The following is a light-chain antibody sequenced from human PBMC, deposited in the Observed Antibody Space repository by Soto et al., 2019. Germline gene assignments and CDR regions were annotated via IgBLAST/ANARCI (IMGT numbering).Light chain of an antibody. J-gene: IGLJ2*01. CDR1: ISDVSAYNY. CDR2: EVS. CDR3: SSHVRSMTL. V-gene: IGLV2-14*01. Sequence: QSVLTQPASVSGSPGQSITVSCTGTISDVSAYNYVSWYQHHPGKAPKLIIYEVSNRPSGVSNRFSGSKSGSTASLTISGLQAEDEADYYCSSHVRSMTLFGGGTKLTVL.